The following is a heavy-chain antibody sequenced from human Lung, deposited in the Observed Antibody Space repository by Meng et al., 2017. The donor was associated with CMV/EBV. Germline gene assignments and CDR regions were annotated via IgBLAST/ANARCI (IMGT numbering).Heavy chain of an antibody. CDR3: VRDPHTLYDSSGYYYYYGMDV. Sequence: SXXVSXKASGGTXSSYAISWVRQAPGQGLEWMGGIIPIFGTANYAQKFQGRVTITTDESTSTAYMELSSLRSEDTAVYYCVRDPHTLYDSSGYYYYYGMDVXGQGXTVTVSS. CDR1: GGTXSSYA. D-gene: IGHD3-22*01. CDR2: IIPIFGTA. J-gene: IGHJ6*02. V-gene: IGHV1-69*05.